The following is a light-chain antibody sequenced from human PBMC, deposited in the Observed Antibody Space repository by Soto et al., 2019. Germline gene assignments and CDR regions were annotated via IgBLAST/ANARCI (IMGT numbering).Light chain of an antibody. V-gene: IGKV3-15*01. J-gene: IGKJ5*01. CDR3: QQYNNWPSIT. CDR1: QSVSSN. Sequence: EIVMTQSPATLSVSPGERATLSCRASQSVSSNLAWYQQKPGQAPRLLIYGASNRATGIPARFSGSGSGTEFTLTISSLQSEYFAVYYCQQYNNWPSITFGQGTRRESK. CDR2: GAS.